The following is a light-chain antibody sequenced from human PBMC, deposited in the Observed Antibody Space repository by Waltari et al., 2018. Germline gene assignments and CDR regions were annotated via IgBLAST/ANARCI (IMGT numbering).Light chain of an antibody. CDR1: QSVSSS. CDR3: QQYSNWPYS. J-gene: IGKJ2*03. Sequence: EIVLTQSPATLSLSPGERATLSCRASQSVSSSLAWYHHKPGQAPRLLIYGASSRATGIPDRFSGSGSGTDFTLTISSLEPEDFAVYYCQQYSNWPYSFGQGTKVEIK. V-gene: IGKV3-15*01. CDR2: GAS.